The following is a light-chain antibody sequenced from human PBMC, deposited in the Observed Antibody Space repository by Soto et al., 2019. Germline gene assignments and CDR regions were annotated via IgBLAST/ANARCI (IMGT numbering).Light chain of an antibody. CDR1: QTISSW. Sequence: DIQMTQSPSTLSGSVGDRVTITCRASQTISSWLAWYQQKPGKAPKLLIYKASTLKSGVPSRFSGSGSGTEFTLTISGLQPDDFATYNCQPYLRYWRFGEGTKVDVK. CDR3: QPYLRYWR. J-gene: IGKJ1*01. CDR2: KAS. V-gene: IGKV1-5*03.